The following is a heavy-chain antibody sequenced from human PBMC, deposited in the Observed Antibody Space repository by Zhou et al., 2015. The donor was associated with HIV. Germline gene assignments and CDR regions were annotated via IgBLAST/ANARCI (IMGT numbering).Heavy chain of an antibody. D-gene: IGHD3-9*01. CDR2: INPNSGGT. J-gene: IGHJ4*02. V-gene: IGHV1-2*04. Sequence: QVQLVQSGAEVKKPGASVKVSCKASGYTFTGYYMHWVRQAPGQGLEWMGWINPNSGGTNYAQNFQGWVTMTRDTSISTAYMELSRLRSDDTAVYYCATGYYDILTGYTNLDYWGQGTLVTVSS. CDR3: ATGYYDILTGYTNLDY. CDR1: GYTFTGYY.